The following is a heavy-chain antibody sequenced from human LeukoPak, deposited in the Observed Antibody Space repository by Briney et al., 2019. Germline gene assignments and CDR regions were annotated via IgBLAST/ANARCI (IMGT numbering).Heavy chain of an antibody. Sequence: ASVKVSCKASGYTFTTYYINWVRQATGQGLEWMGWMNLKSGYTGYAQKFQGRVTITRDTSTSTVYMELSSLRSEDTAVYYCARVAGSIDYWGQGTLVTVSS. J-gene: IGHJ4*02. CDR2: MNLKSGYT. D-gene: IGHD1-26*01. CDR3: ARVAGSIDY. V-gene: IGHV1-8*03. CDR1: GYTFTTYY.